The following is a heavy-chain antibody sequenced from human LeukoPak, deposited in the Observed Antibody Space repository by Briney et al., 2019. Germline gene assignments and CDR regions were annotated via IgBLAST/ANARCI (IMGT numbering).Heavy chain of an antibody. Sequence: PGGSLRLSCAASGFTFSSYAMHWVRQAPGKGLEWVAVISYDGSNKYYADSVKGRFTISRDNSKNTLYLQMNSLRAEDTAVYYCAKAREKVIAVAATGYFDYWGQGTLVTVSS. V-gene: IGHV3-30-3*01. D-gene: IGHD6-19*01. CDR1: GFTFSSYA. CDR2: ISYDGSNK. J-gene: IGHJ4*02. CDR3: AKAREKVIAVAATGYFDY.